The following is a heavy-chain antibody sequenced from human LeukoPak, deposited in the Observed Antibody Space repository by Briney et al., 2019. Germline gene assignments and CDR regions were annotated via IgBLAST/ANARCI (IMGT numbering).Heavy chain of an antibody. CDR3: ARARPPRGVTYDY. J-gene: IGHJ4*02. Sequence: SETLSLTCTVSGGSISSYYWSWIRQPPGKGLEWIGYIYYSGSTNYNPSLKSRVTISVDTSKNQFSLKLSSVTAADTAVYYCARARPPRGVTYDYWGQGTLVTVSS. CDR1: GGSISSYY. V-gene: IGHV4-59*01. D-gene: IGHD3-10*01. CDR2: IYYSGST.